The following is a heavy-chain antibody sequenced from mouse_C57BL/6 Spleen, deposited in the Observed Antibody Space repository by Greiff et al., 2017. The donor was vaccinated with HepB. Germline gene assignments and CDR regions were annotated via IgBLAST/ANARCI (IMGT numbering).Heavy chain of an antibody. CDR2: IYPRSGNT. CDR1: GYTFTSYG. CDR3: ARSDWDGAMDY. D-gene: IGHD4-1*01. J-gene: IGHJ4*01. V-gene: IGHV1-81*01. Sequence: VQLQESGAELARPGASVKLSCKASGYTFTSYGISWVKQRTGQGLEWIGEIYPRSGNTYYNEKFKGKATLTADKSSSTAYMELRSLTSEDSAVYFCARSDWDGAMDYWGQGTSVTVSS.